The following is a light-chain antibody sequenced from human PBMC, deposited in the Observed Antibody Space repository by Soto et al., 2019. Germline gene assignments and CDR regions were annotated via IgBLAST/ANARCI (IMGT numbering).Light chain of an antibody. J-gene: IGLJ1*01. CDR1: SSDVGGYNF. V-gene: IGLV2-8*01. CDR2: EVT. CDR3: SSYAGSKNRYV. Sequence: QSALTQPPSASGSRGQSVTISCTGTSSDVGGYNFVSWYQQHPGKAPKVILYEVTKRPSGVPDRFSGSKSGNTASLTVSGLQTDDEAHYYCSSYAGSKNRYVFGTGTKVTVL.